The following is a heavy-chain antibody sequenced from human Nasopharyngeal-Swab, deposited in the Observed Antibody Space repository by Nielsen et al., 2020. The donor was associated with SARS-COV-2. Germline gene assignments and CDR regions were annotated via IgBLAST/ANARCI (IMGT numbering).Heavy chain of an antibody. CDR1: GFTFEDYT. CDR2: ISWDGGST. V-gene: IGHV3-43*01. Sequence: GESLKISCAASGFTFEDYTMHWVRQAPGKGLEWVSLISWDGGSTYYADSVKGRFTISRDNSKNSLYLQMNSLRTEDTALYYCAKDLGGYYYYGMDVWGQGTTVTVSS. J-gene: IGHJ6*02. CDR3: AKDLGGYYYYGMDV.